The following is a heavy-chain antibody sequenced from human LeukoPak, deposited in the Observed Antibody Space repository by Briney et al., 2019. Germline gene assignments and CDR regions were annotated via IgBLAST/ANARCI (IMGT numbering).Heavy chain of an antibody. D-gene: IGHD2-15*01. CDR3: ARQRPYCSGGSCYRLQFDP. CDR1: GYTFTSYD. CDR2: MSPNSGNT. V-gene: IGHV1-8*01. Sequence: ASVKVSCKASGYTFTSYDINWVRQATGQGLEWMGWMSPNSGNTGSAQKFQGRVTMTRNTSISTAYMELSSLRSEDTAVYYCARQRPYCSGGSCYRLQFDPWGQGTLVTVSS. J-gene: IGHJ5*02.